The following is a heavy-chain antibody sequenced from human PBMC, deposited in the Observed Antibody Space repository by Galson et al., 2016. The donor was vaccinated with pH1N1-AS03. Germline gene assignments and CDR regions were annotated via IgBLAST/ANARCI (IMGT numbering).Heavy chain of an antibody. D-gene: IGHD1-26*01. CDR3: VRPSSGSFRY. J-gene: IGHJ4*02. CDR2: ISYSGDTE. CDR1: GFPFSGYE. Sequence: SLRLSCAASGFPFSGYEMNWVRQAPGKGLEWISYISYSGDTENYADSVKGRFSISRDNAKNSLYLQISALRPEDTAVYYCVRPSSGSFRYWGPGTLVTVSS. V-gene: IGHV3-48*03.